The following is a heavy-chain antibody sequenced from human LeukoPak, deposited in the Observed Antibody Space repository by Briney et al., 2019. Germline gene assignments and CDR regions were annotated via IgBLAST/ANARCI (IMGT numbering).Heavy chain of an antibody. V-gene: IGHV3-21*01. J-gene: IGHJ4*02. CDR1: GFTFSSHW. CDR2: ISSSSSYI. CDR3: AREVTMVRGVRFFDY. D-gene: IGHD3-10*01. Sequence: GGSLRLSCAASGFTFSSHWMNWVRQAPGKGLEWVSSISSSSSYIYYADSVKGRFTISRDNAKNSLYLQMNSLRAEDTAVYYCAREVTMVRGVRFFDYWGQGTLVTVSS.